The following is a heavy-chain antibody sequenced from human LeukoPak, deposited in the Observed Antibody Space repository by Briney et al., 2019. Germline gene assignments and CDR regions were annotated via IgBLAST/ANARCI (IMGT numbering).Heavy chain of an antibody. CDR2: IYYSGST. V-gene: IGHV4-59*01. D-gene: IGHD3-22*01. CDR1: GGSLSGYY. CDR3: ARTTYYYDSSGYAY. Sequence: SETLSLTCTVSGGSLSGYYWGWIRQPPGKGLEWIGYIYYSGSTNCNPSLKSRVTISVDTSSNQFSLKLSSVTAADTAVYYCARTTYYYDSSGYAYWGQGTLVTVSS. J-gene: IGHJ4*02.